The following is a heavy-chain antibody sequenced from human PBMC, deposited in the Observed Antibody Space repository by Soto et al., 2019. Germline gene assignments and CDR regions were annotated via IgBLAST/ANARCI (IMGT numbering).Heavy chain of an antibody. CDR3: AKDMTTREY. CDR1: GFTFSNHA. Sequence: PWGSLRLFCVGSGFTFSNHAMTWVRQAPGKGLEWVSTLAFSVAYYADSVKGRFTIYRDDSKNTVNLQMNDLRAEDTAIYYCAKDMTTREYWGHGTMVSVSP. CDR2: LAFSVA. D-gene: IGHD3-16*01. V-gene: IGHV3-23*01. J-gene: IGHJ4*01.